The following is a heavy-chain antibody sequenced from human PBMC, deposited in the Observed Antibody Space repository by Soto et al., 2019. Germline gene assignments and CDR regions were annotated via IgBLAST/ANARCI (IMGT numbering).Heavy chain of an antibody. Sequence: EVQLVETGGGLIQPGGSLRLSCAASGFIVSSSYMSWVRQAPGKGLEWVSVIYSGGDTYYPDSVKGRFTISRDNSKNTVFLQMNSLRAEDTAVYYCAASSTWDRANDYGGQGTLVTVSS. J-gene: IGHJ4*02. CDR3: AASSTWDRANDY. CDR1: GFIVSSSY. D-gene: IGHD6-13*01. V-gene: IGHV3-53*02. CDR2: IYSGGDT.